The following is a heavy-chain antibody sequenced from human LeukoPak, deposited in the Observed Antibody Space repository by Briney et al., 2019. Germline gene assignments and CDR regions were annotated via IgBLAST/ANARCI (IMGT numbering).Heavy chain of an antibody. V-gene: IGHV3-64*01. Sequence: GGSLRLSCAASGFTFSSYSMVWVRQAPGKGLEYVSGITSNGGTTYYGNSVKGRFTISRDNSNDTLYLQMGSLRTEDMAVYYCARGIRWASDYWGQGTPVTVAS. J-gene: IGHJ4*02. CDR1: GFTFSSYS. CDR2: ITSNGGTT. D-gene: IGHD4-23*01. CDR3: ARGIRWASDY.